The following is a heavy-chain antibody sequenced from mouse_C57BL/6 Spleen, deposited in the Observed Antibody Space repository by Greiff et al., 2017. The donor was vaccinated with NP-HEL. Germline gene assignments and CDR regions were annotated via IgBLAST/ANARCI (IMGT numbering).Heavy chain of an antibody. Sequence: EVQLMESGGGLVKPGGSLKLSCAASGFTFSDYGMHWVRQAPEKGLEWVAYISSGSSTINYADPVKGAFPISRYNAKNTVFLQMTSLRSEDTSMDYCARNYWFAYWGQGTLVTVSA. CDR2: ISSGSSTI. CDR1: GFTFSDYG. CDR3: ARNYWFAY. D-gene: IGHD1-3*01. V-gene: IGHV5-17*01. J-gene: IGHJ3*01.